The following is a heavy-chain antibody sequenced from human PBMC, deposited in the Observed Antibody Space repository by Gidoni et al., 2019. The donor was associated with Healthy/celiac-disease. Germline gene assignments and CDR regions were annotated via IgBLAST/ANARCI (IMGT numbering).Heavy chain of an antibody. J-gene: IGHJ3*02. CDR3: ARHLNYYDSSGPENAFDI. Sequence: QLQLQESGPGLVKPSETLSLTCTVSGGSISSSSYYWGWIRQPPGKGLEWIGSIYYSGSTYYNPSLKSRVTISVDTSKNQFSLKLSSVTAADTAVYYCARHLNYYDSSGPENAFDIWGQGTMVTVSS. CDR2: IYYSGST. V-gene: IGHV4-39*01. D-gene: IGHD3-22*01. CDR1: GGSISSSSYY.